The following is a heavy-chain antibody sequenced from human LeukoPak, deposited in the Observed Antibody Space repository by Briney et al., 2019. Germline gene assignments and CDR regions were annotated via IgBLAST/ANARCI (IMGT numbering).Heavy chain of an antibody. CDR1: GYTFTSYD. Sequence: ASVKVSCKASGYTFTSYDINWVRQATGQGLEWMGWMNPKSGNTGYAQKFQGRVTMTRNTSISTAYMELSSLRSEDTAVYYCAKTIAAIALRYYYMDVWGKGTTVTVSS. CDR2: MNPKSGNT. D-gene: IGHD6-13*01. V-gene: IGHV1-8*01. CDR3: AKTIAAIALRYYYMDV. J-gene: IGHJ6*03.